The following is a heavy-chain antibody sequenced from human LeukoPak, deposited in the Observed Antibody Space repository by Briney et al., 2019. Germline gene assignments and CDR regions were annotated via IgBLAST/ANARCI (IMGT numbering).Heavy chain of an antibody. Sequence: GASVKVSCKASGYFFPDYCIHWLRQAPGQGLQWMGRINPNTGGTDYAQIFQGRVTMTRDTSISTVYMELSSLRPDDTAFFYCARKSSKTFFDWGQGTLVTVSS. CDR1: GYFFPDYC. D-gene: IGHD3-3*01. CDR3: ARKSSKTFFD. CDR2: INPNTGGT. V-gene: IGHV1-2*02. J-gene: IGHJ4*02.